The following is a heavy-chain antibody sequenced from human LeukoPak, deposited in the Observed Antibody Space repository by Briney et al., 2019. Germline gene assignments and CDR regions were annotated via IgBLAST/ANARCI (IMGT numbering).Heavy chain of an antibody. CDR2: ISYDGSNK. J-gene: IGHJ4*02. Sequence: GGSLRLSCAASGFTFSSYAMHWVRQAPGKGLEWVAVISYDGSNKYYADSVKGRFTISRDNSKNTLYLQMNSLRAEDTAVYYCARTGSSWYDYWGQGTLVTVSS. D-gene: IGHD6-13*01. CDR1: GFTFSSYA. V-gene: IGHV3-30-3*01. CDR3: ARTGSSWYDY.